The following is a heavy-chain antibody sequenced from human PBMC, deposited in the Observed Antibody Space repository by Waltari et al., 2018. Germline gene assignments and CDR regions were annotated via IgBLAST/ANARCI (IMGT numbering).Heavy chain of an antibody. J-gene: IGHJ5*02. V-gene: IGHV1-8*02. Sequence: QVQLVQSGAEVLRPGASVKVSCQASGYTFINYEINWGRQAAGQGLEWMGWVNPNSGATAYAQKCQGRITMTWDTSISTAYMEMSNLRSDDTAVLYCARGRDVFANFDYNWFDPWGQGTLVTVSS. CDR1: GYTFINYE. CDR3: ARGRDVFANFDYNWFDP. CDR2: VNPNSGAT. D-gene: IGHD2-21*01.